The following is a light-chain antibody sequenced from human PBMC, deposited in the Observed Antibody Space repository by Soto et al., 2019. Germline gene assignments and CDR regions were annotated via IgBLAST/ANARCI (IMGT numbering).Light chain of an antibody. CDR1: QSVSSN. J-gene: IGKJ5*01. Sequence: EIEMTQSPATLSVSPGERATLSCRTSQSVSSNLAWYQQKPGKAPRLLIYAASTRDTGIPAMFSGSGSGTDFTLTISSLQSEDFAIYYCQQCYDWPITFGQGTRLDIK. CDR3: QQCYDWPIT. V-gene: IGKV3-15*01. CDR2: AAS.